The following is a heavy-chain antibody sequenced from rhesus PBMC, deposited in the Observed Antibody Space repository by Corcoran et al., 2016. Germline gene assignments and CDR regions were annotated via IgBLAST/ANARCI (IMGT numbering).Heavy chain of an antibody. CDR1: GYAFTDYY. J-gene: IGHJ5-1*01. D-gene: IGHD3-28*01. CDR3: ATGLTRFDV. CDR2: VGPEDGET. V-gene: IGHV1-111*02. Sequence: EVQLVQSGAEVKKPGASVKISCKASGYAFTDYYLHWVRKAPGKGLEWIGRVGPEDGETINAQKFQDRVTITADTSTDTAYMELSSLRSEDTAVYYWATGLTRFDVWGAGVLVTVSS.